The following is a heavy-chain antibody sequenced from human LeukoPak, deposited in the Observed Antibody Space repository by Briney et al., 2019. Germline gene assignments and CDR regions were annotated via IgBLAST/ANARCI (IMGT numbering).Heavy chain of an antibody. CDR1: GFTFSSYA. V-gene: IGHV3-48*03. D-gene: IGHD6-19*01. Sequence: GGSLRLSCAASGFTFSSYAMNWVRQAPGKGLEWVSYISSSGSTIYYADSVKGRFTISRDNAKNSLYLQMNSLRAEDTAVYYCARDGSGWLYYYYGMDVWGQGTTVTVSS. CDR2: ISSSGSTI. J-gene: IGHJ6*02. CDR3: ARDGSGWLYYYYGMDV.